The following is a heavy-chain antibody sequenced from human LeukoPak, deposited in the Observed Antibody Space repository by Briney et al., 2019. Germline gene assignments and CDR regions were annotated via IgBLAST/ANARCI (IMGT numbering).Heavy chain of an antibody. J-gene: IGHJ6*03. CDR3: ARGPRDCSSGTCYYYYYMDV. V-gene: IGHV3-66*02. CDR2: IYSGGST. D-gene: IGHD2-2*01. Sequence: GGALRLSCAASGFSVRSQYMNWVRQAPGKGLEWVSIIYSGGSTKYADSVRGRFTISRDNSKNTLYLQMNSVGAEETAVYYCARGPRDCSSGTCYYYYYMDVWGKGTTVTVSS. CDR1: GFSVRSQY.